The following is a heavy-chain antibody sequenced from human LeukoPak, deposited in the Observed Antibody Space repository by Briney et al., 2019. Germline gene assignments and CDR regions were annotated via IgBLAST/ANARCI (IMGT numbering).Heavy chain of an antibody. J-gene: IGHJ4*02. CDR2: INPNSGDT. V-gene: IGHV1-2*02. CDR3: AKGDSSPYYYFDY. CDR1: GYTFTGYY. D-gene: IGHD3-22*01. Sequence: ASVKVSCKASGYTFTGYYLHWVRQAPGQGLEWMGWINPNSGDTNYAQKFQGRVTMTRDTSISTAYMELSRLRSDDTAVFYCAKGDSSPYYYFDYWGQGTLVTVSS.